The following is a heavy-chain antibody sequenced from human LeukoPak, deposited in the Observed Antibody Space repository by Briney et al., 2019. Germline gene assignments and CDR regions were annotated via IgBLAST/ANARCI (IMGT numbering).Heavy chain of an antibody. J-gene: IGHJ4*02. CDR3: AKALGYSSSWYFDY. CDR1: GFTFSNYG. CDR2: ISGSGGTT. Sequence: GGSLRLSCAASGFTFSNYGISWVRQAPGKGLEWVSAISGSGGTTYYADSVKGRFTISRDNSKNTLYLQMNSLRAEDTAVYYCAKALGYSSSWYFDYWGQGTLVTVSS. V-gene: IGHV3-23*01. D-gene: IGHD6-13*01.